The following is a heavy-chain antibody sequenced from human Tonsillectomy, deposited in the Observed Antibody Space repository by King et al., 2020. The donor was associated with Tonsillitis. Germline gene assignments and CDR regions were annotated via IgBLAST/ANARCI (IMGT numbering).Heavy chain of an antibody. J-gene: IGHJ4*02. CDR1: GYNFTRYA. D-gene: IGHD2-21*02. CDR3: ASLLTVTATVPDY. V-gene: IGHV1-3*01. CDR2: INAGNGNS. Sequence: VQLVQSGAEVKKPGASVKVSCKGSGYNFTRYAMHWVRQAPGQRLEWMGWINAGNGNSKYSQKFQGRVTITRDTSASTDYMELSSLRSEDTAVYYCASLLTVTATVPDYWGQGTLVTVSS.